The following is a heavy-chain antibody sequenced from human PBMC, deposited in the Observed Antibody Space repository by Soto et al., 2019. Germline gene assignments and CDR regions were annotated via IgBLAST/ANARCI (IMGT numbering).Heavy chain of an antibody. CDR1: GGSISSYY. CDR3: ARDQRSDFWSAHLLGNYYYYGMDV. Sequence: PSETLSLTCTVSGGSISSYYWSWIRQPPGKGLEWIGYIYYSGSTNYNPSLKSRVTISVDTSKNQFSLKPSSVTAADTAVYYCARDQRSDFWSAHLLGNYYYYGMDVWGQGTTVTVS. J-gene: IGHJ6*02. D-gene: IGHD3-3*01. CDR2: IYYSGST. V-gene: IGHV4-59*01.